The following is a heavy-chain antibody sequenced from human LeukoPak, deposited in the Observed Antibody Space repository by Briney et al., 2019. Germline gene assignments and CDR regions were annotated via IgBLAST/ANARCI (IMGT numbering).Heavy chain of an antibody. Sequence: SETLSLTCTVSGGSISSYYWSWIRQPPGKGLEWIGYIYYSGSTNYNPSLKSRVTISVDTSKNQFSLKLSSVTAADTAVYYCAMNKGIAALDGGYFDYWGQGTMVTVSS. V-gene: IGHV4-59*08. CDR1: GGSISSYY. J-gene: IGHJ4*02. CDR2: IYYSGST. CDR3: AMNKGIAALDGGYFDY. D-gene: IGHD6-13*01.